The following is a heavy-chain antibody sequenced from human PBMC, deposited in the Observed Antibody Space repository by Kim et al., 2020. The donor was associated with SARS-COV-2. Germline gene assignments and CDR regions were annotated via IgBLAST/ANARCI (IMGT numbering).Heavy chain of an antibody. CDR3: ACRIAVAGTQSGGY. Sequence: SETLSLTCTVSGGSISSSSYYWGWIRQPPGKGLEWIGSIYYSGSTYYNPSLKSRVTISVDTSKNQFSLKLSSVTAADTAVYYCACRIAVAGTQSGGYWGQGTLVTVSS. J-gene: IGHJ4*02. D-gene: IGHD6-19*01. CDR2: IYYSGST. CDR1: GGSISSSSYY. V-gene: IGHV4-39*01.